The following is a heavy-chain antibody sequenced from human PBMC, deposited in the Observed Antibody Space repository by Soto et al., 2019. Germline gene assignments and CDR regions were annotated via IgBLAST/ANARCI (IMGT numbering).Heavy chain of an antibody. CDR2: IYSDGST. V-gene: IGHV3-53*01. J-gene: IGHJ4*02. CDR1: GLTVSGNY. D-gene: IGHD7-27*01. CDR3: ARASSRWGSEAAY. Sequence: EVQLVESGGGLIHPGGSLRLSCAASGLTVSGNYMGWVRQAPGKGLEWVSGIYSDGSTIYADSVKGRFTIFRDNSKNTLYLQMNCLSAEDTAVYHCARASSRWGSEAAYWGQGTLVTVSS.